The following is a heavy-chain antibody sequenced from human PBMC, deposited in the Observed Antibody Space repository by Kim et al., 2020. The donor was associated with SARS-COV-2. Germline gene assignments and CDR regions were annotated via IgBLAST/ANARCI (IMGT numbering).Heavy chain of an antibody. D-gene: IGHD1-26*01. CDR1: GFTFSSYG. J-gene: IGHJ6*02. CDR3: AKVVGPQSYYYYYSLDV. V-gene: IGHV3-23*01. CDR2: ISGSGGYT. Sequence: GGSLRLSCEVSGFTFSSYGMSWVRQAPGKGLEWVSAISGSGGYTYYADSAKGRFTISRDNPKNTLYLQMNSLRAADTAVYYCAKVVGPQSYYYYYSLDVWGQGTTVTVS.